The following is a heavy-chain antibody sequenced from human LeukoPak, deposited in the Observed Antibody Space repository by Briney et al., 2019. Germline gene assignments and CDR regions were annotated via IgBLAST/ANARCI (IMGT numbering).Heavy chain of an antibody. CDR2: IYYSGST. V-gene: IGHV4-59*01. J-gene: IGHJ6*03. CDR1: GGSISDYY. D-gene: IGHD2-2*01. Sequence: SETLSLTCTVSGGSISDYYWNWIRQPPGKGLEWIGYIYYSGSTTHNPSLKSRVTMSVDTAKNQFSLKLRSVTAADTAVYYCARGDFCSSSNCYLRPMDVWGKGTTVTVSS. CDR3: ARGDFCSSSNCYLRPMDV.